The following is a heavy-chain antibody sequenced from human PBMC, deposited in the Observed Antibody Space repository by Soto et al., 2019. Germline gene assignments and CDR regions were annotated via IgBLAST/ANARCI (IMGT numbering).Heavy chain of an antibody. Sequence: GGSLRLSCAASGFTFSSYAMSWVRQAPGKGLEWVSAISGSGGSTYYADSVKGRFTISRDNSKNTLYLQMNSLRAEDTAVYYFAKDGKGQLPTVRYYYYGMDVWGQGTTVTVSS. CDR2: ISGSGGST. CDR1: GFTFSSYA. D-gene: IGHD1-1*01. CDR3: AKDGKGQLPTVRYYYYGMDV. V-gene: IGHV3-23*01. J-gene: IGHJ6*02.